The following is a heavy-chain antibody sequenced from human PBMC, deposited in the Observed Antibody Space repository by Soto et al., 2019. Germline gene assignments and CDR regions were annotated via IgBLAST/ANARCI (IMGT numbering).Heavy chain of an antibody. D-gene: IGHD3-16*01. CDR3: ARFGRMGVDH. J-gene: IGHJ4*02. CDR2: TNHRGVT. Sequence: QVHLQQWGAGLLKPSETLSLSCTVSGASFSEYYCSWSRHPPGKGLEWIGETNHRGVTHYNRSLKSRVTISVETSKNQFSLRLSSVTAADTGVYYCARFGRMGVDHWGQGTLVIVSS. CDR1: GASFSEYY. V-gene: IGHV4-34*01.